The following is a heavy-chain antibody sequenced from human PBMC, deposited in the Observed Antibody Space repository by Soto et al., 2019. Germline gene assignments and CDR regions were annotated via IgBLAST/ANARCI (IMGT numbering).Heavy chain of an antibody. CDR2: TYYRSKWYN. V-gene: IGHV6-1*01. J-gene: IGHJ5*02. D-gene: IGHD3-10*01. CDR3: VSQITGANTRFDP. CDR1: GDSVSSNSAA. Sequence: SQTLSLTCVISGDSVSSNSAAWNWIRQSPSRGLEWLGRTYYRSKWYNDYAVSVKSRITINPDTSKNQFSLLLNSVTPEDTAVYYCVSQITGANTRFDPWGQGTLVTVSS.